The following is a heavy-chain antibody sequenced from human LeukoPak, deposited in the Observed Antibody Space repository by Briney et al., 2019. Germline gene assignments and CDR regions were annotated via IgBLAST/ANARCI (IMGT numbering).Heavy chain of an antibody. CDR2: TFYRSQWYT. CDR1: GDSVSSNSAA. Sequence: SQALSLTCAISGDSVSSNSAAWNWIRQSPSRGLEWLGRTFYRSQWYTDYAESVKSRISINADTSMNQFSLQLNSVTPEDTAVYYCARDPAETYYYYYMDVWGSGTTVIISS. CDR3: ARDPAETYYYYYMDV. V-gene: IGHV6-1*01. J-gene: IGHJ6*03. D-gene: IGHD1-14*01.